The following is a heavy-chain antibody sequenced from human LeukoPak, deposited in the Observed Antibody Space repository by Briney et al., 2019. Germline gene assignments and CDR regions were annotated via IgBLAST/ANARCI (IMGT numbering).Heavy chain of an antibody. CDR3: ARAPYDSSGYLAG. J-gene: IGHJ4*02. CDR1: GGSISSHY. CDR2: IYYSGST. V-gene: IGHV4-59*11. Sequence: SETLSLTCTVSGGSISSHYWSWIRQPPGKGLEWIGYIYYSGSTNYNPSLKSRVTISVDTSKNQFPLKLSSVTAADTAVYYCARAPYDSSGYLAGWGQGTLVTVPS. D-gene: IGHD3-22*01.